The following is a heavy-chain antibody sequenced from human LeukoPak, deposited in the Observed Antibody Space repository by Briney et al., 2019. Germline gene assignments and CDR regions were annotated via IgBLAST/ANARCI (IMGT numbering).Heavy chain of an antibody. D-gene: IGHD3-10*01. Sequence: GESLKISCKGSGYSLTSYWIGWVRQMPGKGLEWMGIIYPGDSDTRYSPSFQGQVTISADKSISTAYLQWSSLKASDTAMYYCARPDTMVRGVMGSPIDYWGQGTLVTVSS. CDR1: GYSLTSYW. CDR2: IYPGDSDT. V-gene: IGHV5-51*01. CDR3: ARPDTMVRGVMGSPIDY. J-gene: IGHJ4*02.